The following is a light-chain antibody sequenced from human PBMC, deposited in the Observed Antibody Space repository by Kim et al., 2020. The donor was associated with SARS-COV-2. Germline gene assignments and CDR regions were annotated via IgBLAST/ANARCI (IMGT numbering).Light chain of an antibody. Sequence: DLQVTQSPSTLSAFIGDKVTITCRASHNIGNSLAWFQQKFGRAPSLLIHKASSLESGVPSRFTGAGSGTEFTLTIASLQPDDFANYYCQQYDSLPWTFGPGTKVEI. CDR2: KAS. V-gene: IGKV1-5*03. J-gene: IGKJ1*01. CDR3: QQYDSLPWT. CDR1: HNIGNS.